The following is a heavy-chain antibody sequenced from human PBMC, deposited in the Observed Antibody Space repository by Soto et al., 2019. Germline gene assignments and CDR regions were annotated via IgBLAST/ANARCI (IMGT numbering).Heavy chain of an antibody. CDR2: ISGSGART. D-gene: IGHD2-2*01. CDR3: AKGALYQLPIDY. J-gene: IGHJ4*02. Sequence: GGSLRLSCAASGFTFSIYSMSWVRQAPGKGLEWVSGISGSGARTYYADSVKGRFTISRDNSKNTLYLQMSSLRAGDTAVYYCAKGALYQLPIDYWGQGTLVTVSS. V-gene: IGHV3-23*01. CDR1: GFTFSIYS.